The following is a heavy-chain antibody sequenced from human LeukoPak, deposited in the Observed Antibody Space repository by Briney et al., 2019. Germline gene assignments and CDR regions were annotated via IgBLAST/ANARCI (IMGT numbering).Heavy chain of an antibody. CDR1: GYTFPGYY. Sequence: ASVKVSCKASGYTFPGYYMHWVRPAPGQGLEWMGWINPNSGGTNYAQKFQGRVTMTRDTSISTAYMELSRLRSADTAVYYCARGPNCSGGSCSSFYYYRDVWGKGTTVTVSS. J-gene: IGHJ6*03. V-gene: IGHV1-2*02. D-gene: IGHD2-15*01. CDR3: ARGPNCSGGSCSSFYYYRDV. CDR2: INPNSGGT.